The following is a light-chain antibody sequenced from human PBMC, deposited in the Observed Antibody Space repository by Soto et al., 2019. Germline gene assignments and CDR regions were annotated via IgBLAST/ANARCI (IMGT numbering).Light chain of an antibody. CDR3: QQYGIV. J-gene: IGKJ3*01. V-gene: IGKV3-20*01. CDR2: SAS. CDR1: QTISSNY. Sequence: EIVLPQSTSPLSLSPGERATLSCRASQTISSNYVAWYQQKPGQAPRLLIYSASSRATGIPDRFSGSGSGTHFTLTISRLEPEDFAVYYGQQYGIVFGPGTKVDIK.